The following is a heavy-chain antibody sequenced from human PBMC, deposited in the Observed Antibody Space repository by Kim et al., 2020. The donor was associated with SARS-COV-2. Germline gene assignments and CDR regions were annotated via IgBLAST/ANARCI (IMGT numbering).Heavy chain of an antibody. D-gene: IGHD1-1*01. Sequence: GESLKISCEGSGYSFPNYWIGWVRQMPGKGLAWMGIIYPGDSDTKYSPSFKGQVTFSADTAISTAYLQWSGLKASDTAMYFCARQSGTTGSWKHFDNWGQGTLVTVSS. CDR2: IYPGDSDT. CDR3: ARQSGTTGSWKHFDN. V-gene: IGHV5-51*01. J-gene: IGHJ4*02. CDR1: GYSFPNYW.